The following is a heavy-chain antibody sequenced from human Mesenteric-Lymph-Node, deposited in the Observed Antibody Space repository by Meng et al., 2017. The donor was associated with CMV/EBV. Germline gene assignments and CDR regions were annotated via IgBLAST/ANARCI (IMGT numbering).Heavy chain of an antibody. CDR3: ARGDFGVFQDM. CDR2: IYFSGSDT. V-gene: IGHV3-23*03. Sequence: GESLKISCAASGFTFSSYAMSWVRQAPGKGLEWVSVIYFSGSDTFYADSVKGRFTISRDNSKNTVYLQMNSLRAEDTAVYYCARGDFGVFQDMWGQGTMVTVSS. D-gene: IGHD3-3*01. J-gene: IGHJ3*01. CDR1: GFTFSSYA.